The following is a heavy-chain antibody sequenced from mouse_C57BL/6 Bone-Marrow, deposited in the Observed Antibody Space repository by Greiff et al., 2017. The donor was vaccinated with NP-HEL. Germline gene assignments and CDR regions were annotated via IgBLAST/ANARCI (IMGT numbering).Heavy chain of an antibody. V-gene: IGHV1-15*01. CDR2: IDPETGGT. J-gene: IGHJ4*01. Sequence: VQLQQSGAELVRPGASVTLSCKASGYTFTDYEMHWVKQTPVHGLEWIGAIDPETGGTAYNQKFKGKAILTADKSSSTAYMELRSLTSEDSAVYYCTRLDYEAMDYWGQGTSVTVSS. CDR3: TRLDYEAMDY. CDR1: GYTFTDYE.